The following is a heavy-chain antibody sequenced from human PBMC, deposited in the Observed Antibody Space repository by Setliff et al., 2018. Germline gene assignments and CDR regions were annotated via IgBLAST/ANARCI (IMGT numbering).Heavy chain of an antibody. CDR1: GYTFTSYG. J-gene: IGHJ4*02. D-gene: IGHD3-22*01. V-gene: IGHV1-18*01. CDR2: ISAYNGNT. Sequence: ASVKVSCKASGYTFTSYGISWVRQAPGQGLEWMGWISAYNGNTNYAQKLQGRVTMTTDTSTSTAYMELRSLRSDDTAVYYCAGDLPYYYDSSGLLVPFDYWGQGTLVTVSS. CDR3: AGDLPYYYDSSGLLVPFDY.